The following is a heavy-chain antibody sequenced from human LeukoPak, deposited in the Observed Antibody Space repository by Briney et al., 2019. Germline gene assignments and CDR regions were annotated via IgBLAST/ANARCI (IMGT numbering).Heavy chain of an antibody. V-gene: IGHV3-30-3*01. CDR2: ISYDGSNK. D-gene: IGHD6-6*01. CDR1: GFTFSSYA. Sequence: GGPLRLSCAASGFTFSSYAMHWVRQAPGKGLEWVAVISYDGSNKYYADSVKGRFTISRDNPKNTLYLQMNSLRAEDTAVYYCARDHSSSSSYYFDYWGQGTLVTVSS. CDR3: ARDHSSSSSYYFDY. J-gene: IGHJ4*02.